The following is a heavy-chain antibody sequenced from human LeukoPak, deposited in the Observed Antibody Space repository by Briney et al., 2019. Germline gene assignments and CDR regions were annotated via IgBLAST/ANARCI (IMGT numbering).Heavy chain of an antibody. D-gene: IGHD6-19*01. V-gene: IGHV1-18*01. CDR3: ARADIRAIASSGWYGFDY. CDR2: ISGYNGNT. J-gene: IGHJ4*02. CDR1: GYTFTSYG. Sequence: GASVKVSCKASGYTFTSYGISWVRQAPGQGLEWMGWISGYNGNTNYAQKLQGRATMTTDTSTSTAYMELKSLRSDDTAVYYCARADIRAIASSGWYGFDYWGQGTLVTVSS.